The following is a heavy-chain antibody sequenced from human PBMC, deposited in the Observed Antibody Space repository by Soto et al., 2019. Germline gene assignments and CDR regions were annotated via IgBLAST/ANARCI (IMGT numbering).Heavy chain of an antibody. Sequence: GESLKISCKGSGYSFTSYWIGWVRQMPGKGLEWMGIIYPGDSDTRYSPSFQGQVTISADKSISTAYLQWSSLKASDIAMYYCARRRGGGYYYYGMDVWGQGTTVTVSS. CDR3: ARRRGGGYYYYGMDV. CDR1: GYSFTSYW. CDR2: IYPGDSDT. J-gene: IGHJ6*02. D-gene: IGHD3-16*01. V-gene: IGHV5-51*01.